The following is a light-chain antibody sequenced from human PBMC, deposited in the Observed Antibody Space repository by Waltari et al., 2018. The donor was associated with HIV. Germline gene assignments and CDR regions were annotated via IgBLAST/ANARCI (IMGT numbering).Light chain of an antibody. CDR1: NLRTYY. J-gene: IGLJ1*01. V-gene: IGLV3-19*01. Sequence: SSELTQDPAVSVALGQTVKITCQGDNLRTYYASWYQQKPGQAPVLVSYGKNRRPSEIPDRFSSSASRNTASLIITGAQAEDEAEYYCKTRDRSGNLYVFGTGT. CDR3: KTRDRSGNLYV. CDR2: GKN.